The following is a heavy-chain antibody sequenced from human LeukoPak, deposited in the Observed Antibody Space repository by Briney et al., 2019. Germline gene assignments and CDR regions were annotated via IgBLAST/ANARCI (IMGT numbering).Heavy chain of an antibody. CDR1: GFTFSSYG. Sequence: GGSLRLSCAASGFTFSSYGMHWVRQAPGKGLEWVAVISYDGSNKYYADPVKGRFTISRDNSKNTLYLQMNSLRAEDTAVYYCAKDRDGSGSAWGQGTLVTVSS. CDR2: ISYDGSNK. CDR3: AKDRDGSGSA. V-gene: IGHV3-30*18. J-gene: IGHJ5*02. D-gene: IGHD3-10*01.